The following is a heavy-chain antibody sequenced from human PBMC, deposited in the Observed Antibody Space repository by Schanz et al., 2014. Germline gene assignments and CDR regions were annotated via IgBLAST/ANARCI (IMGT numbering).Heavy chain of an antibody. D-gene: IGHD3-16*01. CDR3: AKVAEEGTHINNWGGDYFDF. CDR2: INTASGNT. CDR1: GYTFTDYP. V-gene: IGHV1-3*04. J-gene: IGHJ4*02. Sequence: QVQLVQSGAEVKKPGASVKVSCKTSGYTFTDYPINWVRQAPGRRLEWMGWINTASGNTRYSEAFQGRVTMTRDTSATTAYMELSSHTSEDTAVYYCAKVAEEGTHINNWGGDYFDFWGQGTLVTVSS.